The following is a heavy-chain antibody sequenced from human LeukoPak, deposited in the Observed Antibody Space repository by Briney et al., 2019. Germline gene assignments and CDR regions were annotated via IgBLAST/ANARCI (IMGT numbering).Heavy chain of an antibody. CDR3: AKDLVAAMGLILDY. CDR1: GFTFSSYA. CDR2: ISGSGGST. J-gene: IGHJ4*02. D-gene: IGHD2-2*01. V-gene: IGHV3-23*01. Sequence: GGSLRLSCAASGFTFSSYAMSWVRQAPGKGLEWVSAISGSGGSTYYADSVKGRFTISRDNSKNTLYLQMNSLRAEDTAVYYCAKDLVAAMGLILDYWGQGTLVTVSS.